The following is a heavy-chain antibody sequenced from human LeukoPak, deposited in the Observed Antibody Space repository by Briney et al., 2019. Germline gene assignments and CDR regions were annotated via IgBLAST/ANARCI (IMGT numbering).Heavy chain of an antibody. CDR3: ARGRSDCSSTSCYPTSHFDY. CDR1: GGSISSYY. J-gene: IGHJ4*02. V-gene: IGHV4-59*08. D-gene: IGHD2-2*01. Sequence: PSETLSLTCTVSGGSISSYYWSWIRQPPGKGLEWIGYIYDSGSTNYNPSLKSRVSISVDTSKNQFSLKLSSVTAADTAVYYCARGRSDCSSTSCYPTSHFDYWGQGTLVTVSS. CDR2: IYDSGST.